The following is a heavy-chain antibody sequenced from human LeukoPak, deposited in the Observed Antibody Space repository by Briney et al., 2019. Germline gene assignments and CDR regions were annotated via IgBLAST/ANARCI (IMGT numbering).Heavy chain of an antibody. CDR1: GGSISSHY. Sequence: KPSETLSLTCTVSGGSISSHYWSWIRQPPGKGLEWIGYIYYSGSTNYNPSLKSRVTISVDTSKNQFSLKLSSVTAADTAVYYCARAIAAAGPWDYWGQGTLVTVSS. J-gene: IGHJ4*02. CDR3: ARAIAAAGPWDY. V-gene: IGHV4-59*11. CDR2: IYYSGST. D-gene: IGHD6-13*01.